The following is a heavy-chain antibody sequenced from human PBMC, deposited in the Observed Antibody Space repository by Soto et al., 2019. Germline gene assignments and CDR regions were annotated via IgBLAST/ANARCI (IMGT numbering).Heavy chain of an antibody. V-gene: IGHV3-23*01. J-gene: IGHJ6*03. Sequence: GGSLRLSCAASGFTFSSYAMSWVRQAPGKGLEWVSAISGSGGSTYYADSVKGRFTISRDNSKNTLYLQMNSLRAEDTAVYYCAKHTYLSHSWRYYYYMDVWGKGTTVTVSS. CDR1: GFTFSSYA. CDR3: AKHTYLSHSWRYYYYMDV. D-gene: IGHD2-15*01. CDR2: ISGSGGST.